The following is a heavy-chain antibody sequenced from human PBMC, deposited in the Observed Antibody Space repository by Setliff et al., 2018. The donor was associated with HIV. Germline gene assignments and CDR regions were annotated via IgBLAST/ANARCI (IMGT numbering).Heavy chain of an antibody. D-gene: IGHD4-17*01. Sequence: SETLSLTCSVSGDSISSSSYFWGWIRKPPGKGLECIGSFHYSGSTSYNPSLRSRVTISVDTSKNQFSLRLTSVTAAATAVYYCARGTTLNVVPDAFDIWGQGTMVTVSS. CDR2: FHYSGST. J-gene: IGHJ3*02. CDR3: ARGTTLNVVPDAFDI. V-gene: IGHV4-39*01. CDR1: GDSISSSSYF.